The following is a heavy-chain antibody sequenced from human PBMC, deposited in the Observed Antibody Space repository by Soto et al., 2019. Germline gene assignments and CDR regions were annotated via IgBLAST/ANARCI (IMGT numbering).Heavy chain of an antibody. CDR2: VSIGGST. D-gene: IGHD2-15*01. CDR3: AKRRGAGGHFDY. CDR1: GFTFSSYA. J-gene: IGHJ4*02. Sequence: GGSLRVSCAASGFTFSSYAMGWVRQGPGKGLEWVAVVSIGGSTHYADSVRGRFTISRDNSKNTLSLQMNSLTAEDTAVYFCAKRRGAGGHFDYWGQGALVTVSS. V-gene: IGHV3-23*01.